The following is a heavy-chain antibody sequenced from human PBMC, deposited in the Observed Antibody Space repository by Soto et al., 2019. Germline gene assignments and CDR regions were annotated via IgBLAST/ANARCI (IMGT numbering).Heavy chain of an antibody. V-gene: IGHV3-33*01. Sequence: LSLSCAVSGFPFSFYGFHWVRQSPGKGLEWLGVIVSDGSAIYHADSLEGRFFISRDNSKDILYLQMNSLRVEDTAVYYCARDDAFDNENGFDMWGQGTMVTVSS. CDR2: IVSDGSAI. J-gene: IGHJ3*02. CDR3: ARDDAFDNENGFDM. D-gene: IGHD3-3*02. CDR1: GFPFSFYG.